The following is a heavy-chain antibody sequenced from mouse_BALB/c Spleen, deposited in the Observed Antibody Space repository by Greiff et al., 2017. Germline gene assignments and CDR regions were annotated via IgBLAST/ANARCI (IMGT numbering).Heavy chain of an antibody. J-gene: IGHJ4*01. CDR3: ARDGYEAMDY. CDR1: GFTFSSYG. D-gene: IGHD1-2*01. V-gene: IGHV5-6*01. Sequence: EVKLVESGGDLVKPGGSLKLSCAASGFTFSSYGMSWVRQTPDKRLEWVATISSGGSYTYYPDSVKGRFTISRDNAKNTLYLQMSSLKSEDTAMYYCARDGYEAMDYWGQGTSVTVSS. CDR2: ISSGGSYT.